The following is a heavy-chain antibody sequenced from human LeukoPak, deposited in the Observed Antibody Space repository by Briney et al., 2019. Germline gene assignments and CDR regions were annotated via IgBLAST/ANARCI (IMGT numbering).Heavy chain of an antibody. J-gene: IGHJ4*02. CDR2: ISACNGNT. Sequence: ASVKVSCKASGYTFTGYYMHWVRQAPGQGLEWMGWISACNGNTNYAQKLQGRVTMTTDTSTSTAYMELRSLRSDDTAVYYCARERGLLWFGIPWGQGTLVTVSS. V-gene: IGHV1-18*04. D-gene: IGHD3-10*01. CDR1: GYTFTGYY. CDR3: ARERGLLWFGIP.